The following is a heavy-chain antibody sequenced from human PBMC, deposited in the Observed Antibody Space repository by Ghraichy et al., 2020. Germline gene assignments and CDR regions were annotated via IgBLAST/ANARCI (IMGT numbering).Heavy chain of an antibody. CDR3: AKGGDTAMFSPRYYYYGMDV. CDR2: ISGSGGST. V-gene: IGHV3-23*01. D-gene: IGHD5-18*01. CDR1: GFTFSSYA. J-gene: IGHJ6*02. Sequence: GGSLRLSCAASGFTFSSYAMSWVRQAPGKGLEWVSAISGSGGSTYYADSVKGRFTISRDNSKNTLYLQMNSLRAEDTAVYYCAKGGDTAMFSPRYYYYGMDVWGQGTTVTVPS.